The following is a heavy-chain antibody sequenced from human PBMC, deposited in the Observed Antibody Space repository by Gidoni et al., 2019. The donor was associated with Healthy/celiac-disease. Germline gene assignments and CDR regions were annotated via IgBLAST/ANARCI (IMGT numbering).Heavy chain of an antibody. J-gene: IGHJ4*02. CDR1: GFTFSSYA. D-gene: IGHD6-19*01. CDR3: AKDGVAGTFDY. Sequence: EVQLLEPGGCLVQPGGSLRLSCAVYGFTFSSYAMSCVRQAPGKGLEWVSAISGSGGSTYYADSVKGRFTISRDNSKNTLYLQMNSLRAEDTAVYYCAKDGVAGTFDYWGQGTLVTVSS. V-gene: IGHV3-23*01. CDR2: ISGSGGST.